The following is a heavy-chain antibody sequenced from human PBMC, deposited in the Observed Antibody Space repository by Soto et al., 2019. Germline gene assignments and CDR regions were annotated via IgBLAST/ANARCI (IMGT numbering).Heavy chain of an antibody. V-gene: IGHV3-74*01. CDR3: ARDRRGWYGYYYGMDV. CDR2: INSDGSST. J-gene: IGHJ6*02. CDR1: GFTFSSYW. Sequence: GGSLRLSCAASGFTFSSYWMHWVRQAPGKGLVWVSRINSDGSSTSYADSVKGRFTISRDNAKNTLYLQMNSMRAEDTAVYYCARDRRGWYGYYYGMDVWGQGTTVTVSS. D-gene: IGHD6-19*01.